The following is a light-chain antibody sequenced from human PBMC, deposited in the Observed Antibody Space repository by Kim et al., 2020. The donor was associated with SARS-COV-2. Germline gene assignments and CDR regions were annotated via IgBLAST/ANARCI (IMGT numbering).Light chain of an antibody. CDR2: DKN. V-gene: IGLV3-19*01. Sequence: SSELTQDPAVSVALGQTVRITCQGDSLRTYYASWYQQKPGQAPVLVIYDKNNRPSGIPDRVSASRSENTASLTITGDQAEDEADYYCNSRDNTANHPVVF. CDR3: NSRDNTANHPVV. J-gene: IGLJ2*01. CDR1: SLRTYY.